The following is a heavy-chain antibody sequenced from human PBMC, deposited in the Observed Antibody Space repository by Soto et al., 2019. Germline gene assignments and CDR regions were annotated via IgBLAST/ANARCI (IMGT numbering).Heavy chain of an antibody. CDR1: GFSLSNARMG. V-gene: IGHV2-26*01. CDR3: ARMAGYYSCYGMDV. J-gene: IGHJ6*02. Sequence: QVTLKESGPVLVKPTEPLTLTCTVSGFSLSNARMGVSWIRQPPGKALEWLAHIFSNDEKSYSTALKSRITNSKDPPKSPVVHIMTNMDPVDTATYYCARMAGYYSCYGMDVWGQGNTVTVS. CDR2: IFSNDEK. D-gene: IGHD6-19*01.